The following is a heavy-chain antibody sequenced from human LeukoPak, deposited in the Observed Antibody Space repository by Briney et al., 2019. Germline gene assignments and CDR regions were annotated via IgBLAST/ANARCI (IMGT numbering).Heavy chain of an antibody. Sequence: VKVSCKASGYTFTGHYIHWVRQAPGQGLEWMGWIHPNTGGTKYAQKFQGRVTMTRDTSSSTAYMELSSLRSADTAVYYCASEYKYDSSGANAFDIWGQGTMVTVSS. J-gene: IGHJ3*02. CDR2: IHPNTGGT. CDR3: ASEYKYDSSGANAFDI. CDR1: GYTFTGHY. D-gene: IGHD3-22*01. V-gene: IGHV1-2*02.